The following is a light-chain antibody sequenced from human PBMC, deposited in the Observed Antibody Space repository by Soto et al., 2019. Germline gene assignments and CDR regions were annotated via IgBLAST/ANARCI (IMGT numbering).Light chain of an antibody. CDR2: KAS. Sequence: DIQMTQSPSTLSASVGDRVTITCRASQSISSWLAWYQQKPGKAPNLLIYKASTLQSGVPSRFTDSGSGTEFTLTISSLQPDDVATYYCQQYDSYSLTFGGGTKVEIK. CDR3: QQYDSYSLT. V-gene: IGKV1-5*03. CDR1: QSISSW. J-gene: IGKJ4*01.